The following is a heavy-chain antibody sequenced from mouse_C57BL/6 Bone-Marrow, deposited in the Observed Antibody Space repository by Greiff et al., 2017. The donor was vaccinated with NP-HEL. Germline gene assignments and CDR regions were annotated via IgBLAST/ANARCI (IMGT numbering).Heavy chain of an antibody. CDR2: INPSSGSI. J-gene: IGHJ3*01. CDR1: GYTFTSYT. Sequence: QVQLQQSGAELARPGASVKMSCKASGYTFTSYTMHWVKQRPGQGLEWIGYINPSSGSIKYNQKFKDKATLTADKTSSTDYMQLSSLTSEDSAVYYCARGGTKAYWGQGTLVTVSA. V-gene: IGHV1-4*01. CDR3: ARGGTKAY. D-gene: IGHD3-3*01.